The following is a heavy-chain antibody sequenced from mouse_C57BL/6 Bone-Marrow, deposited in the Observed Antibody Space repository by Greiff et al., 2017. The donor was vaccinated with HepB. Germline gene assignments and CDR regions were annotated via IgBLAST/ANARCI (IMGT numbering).Heavy chain of an antibody. CDR3: ARKYLKRRRYFDV. Sequence: VQLKESGAELVRPGSSVKMSCKTSGYTFTSYGINWVKQRPGQGLEWIGYIYIGNGYTEYNEKFKGKATLTSDTSSSTAYMQLSSLTSEDSAIYFCARKYLKRRRYFDVWGTGTTVTVSS. V-gene: IGHV1-58*01. J-gene: IGHJ1*03. CDR1: GYTFTSYG. D-gene: IGHD5-1*01. CDR2: IYIGNGYT.